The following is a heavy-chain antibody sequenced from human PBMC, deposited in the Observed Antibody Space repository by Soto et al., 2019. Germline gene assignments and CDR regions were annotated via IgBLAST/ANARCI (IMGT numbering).Heavy chain of an antibody. CDR1: GGSISSYY. CDR3: ARDYGYSYGSNYYYYYGMDV. J-gene: IGHJ6*02. Sequence: PSETLSLTCTVSGGSISSYYWSWIRQPPGKXLEWIGYIYYSGSTNYNPSLKSRVTISVDTSKNQFSLKLSSVTAADTAVYYCARDYGYSYGSNYYYYYGMDVWGQGTTVTVSS. V-gene: IGHV4-59*01. D-gene: IGHD5-18*01. CDR2: IYYSGST.